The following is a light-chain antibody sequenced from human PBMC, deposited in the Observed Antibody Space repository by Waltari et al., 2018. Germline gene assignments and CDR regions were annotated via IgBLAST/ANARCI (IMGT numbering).Light chain of an antibody. Sequence: SYVLTQPPSVSVAPGGTAAITCGGDNIGSQGVSWYQQRPGQAPVLVVYDDSDRPPEIPERFSGSISGNMATLTVSRVEAGDEADYYCQVWDNSRDLVLIGGGTKLTVL. CDR2: DDS. CDR1: NIGSQG. V-gene: IGLV3-21*02. J-gene: IGLJ2*01. CDR3: QVWDNSRDLVL.